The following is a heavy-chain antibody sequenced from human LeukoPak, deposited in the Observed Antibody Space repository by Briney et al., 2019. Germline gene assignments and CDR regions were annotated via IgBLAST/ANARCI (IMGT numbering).Heavy chain of an antibody. CDR1: GFTFSSYS. V-gene: IGHV3-21*01. CDR2: ISSSSSYI. D-gene: IGHD3-10*01. CDR3: AREWFGELLSTSSYYYYGMDV. Sequence: PGGSLRLSCAASGFTFSSYSMNWVRQAPGKGLEWVSSISSSSSYIYYADSVKGRFTISRDNAKNSLYLQMNSLRAEDTAVYYCAREWFGELLSTSSYYYYGMDVWGQGTTVTVSS. J-gene: IGHJ6*02.